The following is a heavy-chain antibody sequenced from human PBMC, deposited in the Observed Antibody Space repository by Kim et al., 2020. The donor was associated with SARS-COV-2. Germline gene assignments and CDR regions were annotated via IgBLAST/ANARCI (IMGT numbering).Heavy chain of an antibody. CDR3: ARDIAAAGTGYYYMDV. D-gene: IGHD6-13*01. V-gene: IGHV4-59*01. J-gene: IGHJ6*03. Sequence: PPLRSRVTISVDTSKYQFSLKLSSVTAADTAVYYCARDIAAAGTGYYYMDVWGKGTTVTVSS.